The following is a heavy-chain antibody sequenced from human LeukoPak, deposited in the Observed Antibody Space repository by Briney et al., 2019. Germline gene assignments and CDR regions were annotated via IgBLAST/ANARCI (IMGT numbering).Heavy chain of an antibody. CDR2: IIPILGIA. V-gene: IGHV1-69*04. Sequence: SVTVSCMPSGYTFTIYGISWVRQAPGQGLEWMGRIIPILGIANYAQKFQGRVTITADKSTSTAYMELSSLRSEDTAVYYCARGTTVTTFGYWGQGTLVTVSS. D-gene: IGHD4-17*01. CDR1: GYTFTIYG. J-gene: IGHJ4*02. CDR3: ARGTTVTTFGY.